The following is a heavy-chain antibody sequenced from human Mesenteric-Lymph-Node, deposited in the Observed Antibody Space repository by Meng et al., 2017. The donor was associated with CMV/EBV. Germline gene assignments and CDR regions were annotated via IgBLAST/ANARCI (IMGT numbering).Heavy chain of an antibody. CDR1: GGTFSSYT. J-gene: IGHJ5*02. V-gene: IGHV1-69*02. CDR2: IIPILGIA. Sequence: QVQLVQSGSEGSKPGSSVRVSCKASGGTFSSYTVSWVRQAPGQGLEWMGRIIPILGIANYAQKFQGRVTITADKSTSTAYMELSSLRSEDTAVYYCAGGIAAAGSRWFDPWGQGTLVTVSS. CDR3: AGGIAAAGSRWFDP. D-gene: IGHD6-13*01.